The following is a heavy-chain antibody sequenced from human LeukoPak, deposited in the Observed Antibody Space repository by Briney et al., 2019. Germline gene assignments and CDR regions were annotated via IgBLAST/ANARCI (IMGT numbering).Heavy chain of an antibody. V-gene: IGHV1-46*01. D-gene: IGHD3-22*01. Sequence: GASGKVSCKASGYTFTSYYMHWVRQAPGQGLEWMGIINPSGGSTSYAQKFQGRVTMTRDTSTSTVYMELSSLRSEDTAVYYCARDPYYYDSSGYYGHYDYWGQGTLVTVSS. CDR1: GYTFTSYY. CDR3: ARDPYYYDSSGYYGHYDY. CDR2: INPSGGST. J-gene: IGHJ4*02.